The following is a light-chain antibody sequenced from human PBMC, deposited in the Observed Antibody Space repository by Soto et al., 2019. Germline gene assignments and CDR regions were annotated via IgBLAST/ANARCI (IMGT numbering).Light chain of an antibody. Sequence: MQLTRSPSSGSASVLDIGSITFLASQGISSYLAWYQQKPGKAPKLLIYGASNLQSGVPSRFSGSGSGTDFILTINSLQPEDFATYYCQQLNNNPRTFGPGTKVDIK. V-gene: IGKV1-9*01. CDR2: GAS. CDR3: QQLNNNPRT. CDR1: QGISSY. J-gene: IGKJ3*01.